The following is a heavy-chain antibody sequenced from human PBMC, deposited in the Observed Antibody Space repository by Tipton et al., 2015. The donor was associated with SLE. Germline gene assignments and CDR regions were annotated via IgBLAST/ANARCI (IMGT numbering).Heavy chain of an antibody. Sequence: QLVQSGAEVKKPGESLKISCKTSGYSFANYWIGWVRQMPGKGLEWMGIIHPGDSKTRYSPSFQGQVTISVDNSISTAYLQWSSLKASDTAMYYCARQQSGGYYYYGMDVWGQGTTVTVSS. J-gene: IGHJ6*02. CDR3: ARQQSGGYYYYGMDV. V-gene: IGHV5-51*01. D-gene: IGHD1-26*01. CDR1: GYSFANYW. CDR2: IHPGDSKT.